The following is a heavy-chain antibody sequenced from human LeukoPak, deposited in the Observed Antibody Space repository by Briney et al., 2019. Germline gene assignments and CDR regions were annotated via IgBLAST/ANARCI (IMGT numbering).Heavy chain of an antibody. J-gene: IGHJ4*02. CDR3: AKKSGQLERRSGDFDY. CDR1: GGSFSGYY. D-gene: IGHD1-1*01. V-gene: IGHV4-34*01. Sequence: PSETLSLTCAVYGGSFSGYYWSWIRQPPGKGLEWIGEINHSGSTNYNPSLKSRVTISVDTSKNQFSLKLSSVTAADTAVYYCAKKSGQLERRSGDFDYWGQGTLVTVSS. CDR2: INHSGST.